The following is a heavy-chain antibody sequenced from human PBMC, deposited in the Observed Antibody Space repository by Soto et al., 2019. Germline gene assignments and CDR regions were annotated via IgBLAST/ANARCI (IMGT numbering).Heavy chain of an antibody. Sequence: LSLTCSVSGDSISSSGYYWGWIRQPPGKGLEWIGSIYYSGGTYYNPSLKSRVTISVDTSKNQFSLKLSSVTAADTAVYYCASQLAVAVYYYYYGMDVWGQGTTVTVSS. CDR1: GDSISSSGYY. D-gene: IGHD6-19*01. J-gene: IGHJ6*02. CDR3: ASQLAVAVYYYYYGMDV. V-gene: IGHV4-39*01. CDR2: IYYSGGT.